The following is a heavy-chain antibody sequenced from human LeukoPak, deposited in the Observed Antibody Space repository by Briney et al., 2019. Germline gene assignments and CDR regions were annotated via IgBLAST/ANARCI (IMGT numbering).Heavy chain of an antibody. Sequence: ASVKVSCKASGYTFTTYPMHWVRQAPGQRLEWMGWINAGNGDTKYSQKFQGRVTITRDTSASTAYMELSSLRSEDTVVYYCARDQRSYELYWGQGTLVTVSS. J-gene: IGHJ4*02. V-gene: IGHV1-3*01. CDR3: ARDQRSYELY. CDR2: INAGNGDT. D-gene: IGHD1-26*01. CDR1: GYTFTTYP.